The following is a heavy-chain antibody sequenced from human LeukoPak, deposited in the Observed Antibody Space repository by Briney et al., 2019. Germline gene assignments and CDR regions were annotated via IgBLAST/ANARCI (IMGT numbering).Heavy chain of an antibody. CDR1: GGSISSYY. J-gene: IGHJ4*02. Sequence: PSETLSLTCTVSGGSISSYYWSCIRQPAGKGLEWIGRIYTSGSTNYNPSLKSRVTMSVDTSKNQFSLKLSSVTAADTAVYYCARGGGYCSSTSCYPFDYWGQGTLVTVSS. V-gene: IGHV4-4*07. D-gene: IGHD2-2*01. CDR2: IYTSGST. CDR3: ARGGGYCSSTSCYPFDY.